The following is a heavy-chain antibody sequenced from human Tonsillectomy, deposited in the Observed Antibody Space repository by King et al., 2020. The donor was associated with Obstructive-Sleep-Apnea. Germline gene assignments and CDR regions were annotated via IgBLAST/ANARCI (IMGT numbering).Heavy chain of an antibody. CDR2: ISPYNDNT. CDR3: ARDRVCSSTSCYGVDDYYGMDV. Sequence: VQLVESGAEVKKPGASVKVSCKASGYIFTSYGISWVRQAPGQGLEWMGWISPYNDNTNYAQKAQGRVTVTTDTSTSTAYMELRNLRSDDTAVYYFARDRVCSSTSCYGVDDYYGMDVWGQGTTVTVSS. V-gene: IGHV1-18*04. J-gene: IGHJ6*02. CDR1: GYIFTSYG. D-gene: IGHD2-2*01.